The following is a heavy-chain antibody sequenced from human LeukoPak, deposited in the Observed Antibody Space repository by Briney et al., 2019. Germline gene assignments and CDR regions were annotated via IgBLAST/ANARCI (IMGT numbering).Heavy chain of an antibody. V-gene: IGHV3-48*04. J-gene: IGHJ3*02. CDR1: GFTFSSCS. Sequence: PGGSLRLSCAASGFTFSSCSMNWVRQAPGKGLEWVSYISSSSSTIYYADSVKGRFTISRDNAKNSLYLQMNSLGAEDTAVYYCARVMYYDFWSGPSGYAFDIWGQGTMVTVSS. CDR2: ISSSSSTI. CDR3: ARVMYYDFWSGPSGYAFDI. D-gene: IGHD3-3*01.